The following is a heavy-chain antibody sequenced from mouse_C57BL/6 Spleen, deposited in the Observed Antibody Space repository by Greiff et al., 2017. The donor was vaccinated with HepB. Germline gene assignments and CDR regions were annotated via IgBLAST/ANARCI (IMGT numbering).Heavy chain of an antibody. Sequence: EVRLVESGGSLVKPGGSLKLSCAASGFTFSDYGMHWVRQAPEKGLEWVAYISSGSSTIYYADTVKGRFTISRDNAKNTLFLQMTSLRSEDTAMYYCATSDYYYGSSYVDYWGQGTTLTVSS. CDR1: GFTFSDYG. D-gene: IGHD1-1*01. V-gene: IGHV5-17*01. CDR3: ATSDYYYGSSYVDY. J-gene: IGHJ2*01. CDR2: ISSGSSTI.